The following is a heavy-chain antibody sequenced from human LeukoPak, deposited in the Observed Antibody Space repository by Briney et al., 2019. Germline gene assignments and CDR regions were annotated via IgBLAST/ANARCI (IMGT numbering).Heavy chain of an antibody. D-gene: IGHD3-16*02. J-gene: IGHJ4*02. CDR1: GFTFSSYG. Sequence: GGSLRLSCEASGFTFSSYGMHWVRQAPGKGLEWVAVISYDGSNKYYADSVKGRFTISRDNSENTLYLQMNSLRAEDTAVYYCAKCPVTFGGVIIVTTGYFDYWGQGTLVTVSS. V-gene: IGHV3-30*18. CDR2: ISYDGSNK. CDR3: AKCPVTFGGVIIVTTGYFDY.